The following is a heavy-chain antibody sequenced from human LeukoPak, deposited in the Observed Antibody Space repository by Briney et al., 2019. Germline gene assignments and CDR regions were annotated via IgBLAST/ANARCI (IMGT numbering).Heavy chain of an antibody. D-gene: IGHD6-13*01. CDR3: ARDVIAAAGTHYYYYGMDV. V-gene: IGHV3-30-3*01. CDR2: ISYDGSNK. CDR1: GFTFSSYA. J-gene: IGHJ6*02. Sequence: GGSLILSCAASGFTFSSYAMHWVRQAPGKGLEWVAVISYDGSNKYYADSVKGRFTISRDNSKNTLYLQMNSLRAEDTAVYYCARDVIAAAGTHYYYYGMDVWGQGTTVTVSS.